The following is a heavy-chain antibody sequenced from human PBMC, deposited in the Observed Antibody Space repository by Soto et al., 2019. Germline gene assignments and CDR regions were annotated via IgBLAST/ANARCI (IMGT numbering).Heavy chain of an antibody. Sequence: ASVKVSCKASGYTFTSYAMHWVRQAPGQRLEWMGWINAGNGNTKYSQKFQGRVTITRDTSASTAYMELSSLRSEDTAVYYCARDGPGITGTYPYYYSMDVWGKGTSVTLSS. CDR3: ARDGPGITGTYPYYYSMDV. CDR2: INAGNGNT. J-gene: IGHJ6*03. D-gene: IGHD1-7*01. V-gene: IGHV1-3*01. CDR1: GYTFTSYA.